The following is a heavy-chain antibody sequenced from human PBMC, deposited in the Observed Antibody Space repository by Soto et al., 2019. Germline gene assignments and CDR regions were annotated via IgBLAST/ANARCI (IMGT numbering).Heavy chain of an antibody. Sequence: QVQLQESGPGLVKPSETLSLTCTVSGGSISSYYWSWIRQPPGKGLEWIGYIYYSGSTNYNPSLKSRVTISVDTSKNQFSLKLSSVTDADTAVYYCARTPYYDSSGYYYDYWGQGTLVTVSS. CDR1: GGSISSYY. V-gene: IGHV4-59*01. CDR3: ARTPYYDSSGYYYDY. J-gene: IGHJ4*02. D-gene: IGHD3-22*01. CDR2: IYYSGST.